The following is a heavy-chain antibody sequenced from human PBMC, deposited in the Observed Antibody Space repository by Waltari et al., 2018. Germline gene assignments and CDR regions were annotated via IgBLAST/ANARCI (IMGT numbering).Heavy chain of an antibody. D-gene: IGHD6-19*01. CDR3: ASSGWYGIYFDY. CDR2: IIPIFGTA. V-gene: IGHV1-69*01. Sequence: QIQLVQSGAEVKKPVSSVSVSCKASGGTFTSYAISWVRQAPGQGLEWMGGIIPIFGTANYAKKFQGRVTITADESTSTAYMELSSLRSEDTAVYYCASSGWYGIYFDYWGQGTLVTVSS. J-gene: IGHJ4*02. CDR1: GGTFTSYA.